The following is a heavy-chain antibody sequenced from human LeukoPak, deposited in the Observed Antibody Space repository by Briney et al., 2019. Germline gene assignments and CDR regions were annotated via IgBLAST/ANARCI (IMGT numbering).Heavy chain of an antibody. Sequence: GGPLRLSCAASGFTFSSYSMNWVRQAPGKGLEWVSSISSSSSYIYYADSVKGRFTISRDNAKNSLYLQMNSLRAEDTAVYYCATSYCSGGSCYDYWGQGTLVTVSS. CDR3: ATSYCSGGSCYDY. D-gene: IGHD2-15*01. CDR2: ISSSSSYI. J-gene: IGHJ4*02. V-gene: IGHV3-21*01. CDR1: GFTFSSYS.